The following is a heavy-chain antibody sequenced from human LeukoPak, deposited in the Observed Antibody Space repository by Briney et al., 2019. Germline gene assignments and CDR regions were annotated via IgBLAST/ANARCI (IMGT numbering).Heavy chain of an antibody. CDR2: IHYSGST. V-gene: IGHV4-39*01. CDR3: ARHSSPAATFDY. Sequence: PSETLSLTCTVSGGSISSDIYYWGWIRQPQGKGLEWIGSIHYSGSTYYNPSLKSRVTISVDTSKNQFSLKLSSVTAADTAVYYCARHSSPAATFDYWGQGTLVTVSS. CDR1: GGSISSDIYY. D-gene: IGHD2-15*01. J-gene: IGHJ4*02.